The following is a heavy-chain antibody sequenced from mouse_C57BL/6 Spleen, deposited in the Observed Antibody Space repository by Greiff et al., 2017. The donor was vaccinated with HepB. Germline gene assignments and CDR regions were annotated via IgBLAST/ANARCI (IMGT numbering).Heavy chain of an antibody. V-gene: IGHV3-8*01. J-gene: IGHJ2*01. CDR2: ISYSGST. CDR1: GYSITSDY. D-gene: IGHD1-1*01. CDR3: ARYYYGSSYVGYYFDY. Sequence: EVKLVESGPGLAKPSQTLSLTCSVSGYSITSDYWNWIRKFPGNKLEYMGYISYSGSTYYNPSLKSRISITRHTSKNQYYLQLNSVTTDDTATYYCARYYYGSSYVGYYFDYWGQGTTLTVSS.